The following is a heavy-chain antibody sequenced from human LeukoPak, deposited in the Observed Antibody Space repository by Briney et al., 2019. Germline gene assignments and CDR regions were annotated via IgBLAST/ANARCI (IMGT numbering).Heavy chain of an antibody. Sequence: ASVKVSCKASGYTFSSSEISWVRQAPGQGLEWIGWISPYSGRTTYGHKFQGRVTLTTDRPTSTAHMELRSLRSDDAAVYYCARQNHPMGYSYKYYMDVWGKGTTVTVSS. V-gene: IGHV1-18*01. D-gene: IGHD5-12*01. CDR1: GYTFSSSE. CDR3: ARQNHPMGYSYKYYMDV. J-gene: IGHJ6*03. CDR2: ISPYSGRT.